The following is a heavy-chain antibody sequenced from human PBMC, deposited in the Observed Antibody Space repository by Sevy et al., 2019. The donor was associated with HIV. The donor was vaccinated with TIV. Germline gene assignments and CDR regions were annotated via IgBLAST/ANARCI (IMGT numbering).Heavy chain of an antibody. CDR1: GDTFTNNY. CDR3: VRADPDQHFDS. CDR2: SDPSGGNA. V-gene: IGHV1-46*01. Sequence: ASVKVSCKASGDTFTNNYIHWVRQAPGQGLEWMGISDPSGGNASYAQKFQGRLTMVRDTSTSTLYMDLSSLRSEDTALYYWVRADPDQHFDSWGQGTLVTVSS. J-gene: IGHJ4*02.